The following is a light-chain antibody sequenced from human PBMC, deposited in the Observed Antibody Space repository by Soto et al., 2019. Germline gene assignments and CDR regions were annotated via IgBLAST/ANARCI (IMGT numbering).Light chain of an antibody. V-gene: IGKV3-11*01. J-gene: IGKJ4*01. CDR3: QQRSNWPPLT. Sequence: EIVLTQSPATLSLSPGERATLSCRASQSISSSLAWYQQKPGQAPRLLIYDASNRATGIPARFSGSGSGTDFTLTISSLEPEDFAVYYCQQRSNWPPLTFGGGTKVESK. CDR2: DAS. CDR1: QSISSS.